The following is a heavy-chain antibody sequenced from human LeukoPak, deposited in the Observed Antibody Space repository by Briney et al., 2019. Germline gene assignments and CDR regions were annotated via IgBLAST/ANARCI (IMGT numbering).Heavy chain of an antibody. J-gene: IGHJ4*02. Sequence: GGSLRLSCAASGFTFSSYAMSWVRQAPGKGLEWVSAISGSGGSTYYADSVKGRFTISRDNSKNTLYLQVNSLRAEDTAVYYCAKDLELEWELGVDYWGQGTLVTVSS. CDR2: ISGSGGST. CDR3: AKDLELEWELGVDY. CDR1: GFTFSSYA. V-gene: IGHV3-23*01. D-gene: IGHD1-26*01.